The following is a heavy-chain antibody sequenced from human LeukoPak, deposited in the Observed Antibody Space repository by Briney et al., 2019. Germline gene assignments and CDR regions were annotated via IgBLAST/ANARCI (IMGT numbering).Heavy chain of an antibody. CDR3: AKIPYYDFWSGYNGGGFYFDY. CDR1: GFTFSSYA. Sequence: GGSLRLSCAASGFTFSSYAMSWVRQAPGKGLEWVSAISGSGGSTYYADSVKGRFTISGDNSKNTLYLQMNSLRAEDTAVYYCAKIPYYDFWSGYNGGGFYFDYWGQGTLVTVSS. V-gene: IGHV3-23*01. CDR2: ISGSGGST. J-gene: IGHJ4*02. D-gene: IGHD3-3*01.